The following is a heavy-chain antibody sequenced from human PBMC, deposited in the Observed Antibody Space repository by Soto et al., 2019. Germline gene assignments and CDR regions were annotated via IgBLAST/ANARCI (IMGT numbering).Heavy chain of an antibody. CDR3: AASYGSGSAHLDY. CDR1: GGTFNSYT. Sequence: QVQLVQSGAEVKKPGSSVKVSCTASGGTFNSYTINWVRQAPGQGLEWVGRVNPIVGMSNSAQKFQGRVTITADKSTGKAYMDLTSLKSEDTAVYYCAASYGSGSAHLDYWGQGTLVTVSS. CDR2: VNPIVGMS. D-gene: IGHD3-10*01. J-gene: IGHJ4*02. V-gene: IGHV1-69*02.